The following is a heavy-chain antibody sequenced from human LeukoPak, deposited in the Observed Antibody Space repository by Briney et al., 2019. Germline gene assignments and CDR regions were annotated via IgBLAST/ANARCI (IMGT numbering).Heavy chain of an antibody. CDR2: INPNSGGT. Sequence: WASVKVSCKASGYTFTGYYMHWVRQAPGQGLEWMGWINPNSGGTNYAQKFQGRVTMTRDTSISTAYMELSRLRSDDTAVYYCARVGDDIVLMVLRAFDIWGQGTMVTVSS. CDR3: ARVGDDIVLMVLRAFDI. J-gene: IGHJ3*02. CDR1: GYTFTGYY. D-gene: IGHD2-8*01. V-gene: IGHV1-2*02.